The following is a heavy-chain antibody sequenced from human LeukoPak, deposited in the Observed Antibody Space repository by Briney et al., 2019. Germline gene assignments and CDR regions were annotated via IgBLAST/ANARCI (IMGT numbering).Heavy chain of an antibody. V-gene: IGHV3-48*01. CDR2: ISPGSSTI. D-gene: IGHD2-8*01. Sequence: GGSLRLSCAASRFTFSNYNMHWVRQAPGKGPEWISYISPGSSTIYYADFAKGRFTISRDDGEKSLYLQMNPLRAEDTAVYYCATQAWRTHGAGGYHDDCWGHGTLVTVSS. J-gene: IGHJ4*01. CDR3: ATQAWRTHGAGGYHDDC. CDR1: RFTFSNYN.